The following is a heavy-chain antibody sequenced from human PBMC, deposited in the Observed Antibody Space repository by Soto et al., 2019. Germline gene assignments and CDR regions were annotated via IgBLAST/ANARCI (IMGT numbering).Heavy chain of an antibody. D-gene: IGHD4-17*01. J-gene: IGHJ6*02. CDR2: IYSGGST. Sequence: EVQLVESGGGLIQPGGSLRLSCAASGFTVSSNYMSWVRQAPGKGLEWVSVIYSGGSTYYADSVKGRFTISRDNSKNTLYLQMNSLRAEDTAVYYCARNYGGSTYGMDVWGQGTTVTVSS. CDR3: ARNYGGSTYGMDV. CDR1: GFTVSSNY. V-gene: IGHV3-53*01.